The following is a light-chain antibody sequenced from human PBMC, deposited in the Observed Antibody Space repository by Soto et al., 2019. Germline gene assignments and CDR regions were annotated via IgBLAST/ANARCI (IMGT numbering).Light chain of an antibody. CDR1: SSNIGSNF. CDR3: AAWDDSLSGFYV. J-gene: IGLJ1*01. V-gene: IGLV1-47*01. CDR2: RNN. Sequence: QSALTQPLSVSGTPGQRVTISCSGSSSNIGSNFVYWYQQLPGTAPKLLLYRNNQRPSGVPDRFSGSKSATSASLAISGLRSEDEADYYCAAWDDSLSGFYVFGTGTKVTVL.